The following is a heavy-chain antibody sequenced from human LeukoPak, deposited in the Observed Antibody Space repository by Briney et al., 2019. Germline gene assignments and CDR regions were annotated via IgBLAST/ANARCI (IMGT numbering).Heavy chain of an antibody. CDR2: ISSNGGST. Sequence: PGGSLRLSCAASGFTFSSYVMHWVRQAPGKGLEYVSAISSNGGSTYYANSVKGRFTISRDNSKNTLYLQMGSLRAEDMAVYYCARSPLMVPAAMGLDVWGQGTTVTVSS. V-gene: IGHV3-64*01. D-gene: IGHD2-2*01. CDR1: GFTFSSYV. J-gene: IGHJ6*02. CDR3: ARSPLMVPAAMGLDV.